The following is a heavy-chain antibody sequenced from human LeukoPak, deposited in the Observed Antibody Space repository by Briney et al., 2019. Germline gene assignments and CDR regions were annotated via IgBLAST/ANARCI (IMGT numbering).Heavy chain of an antibody. CDR2: IDTSGTT. D-gene: IGHD1-1*01. V-gene: IGHV4-39*01. Sequence: SETLSLTCIVSGGSITTSSDYWDWIRQPPGKGLEWIGTIDTSGTTYYNPSLKSRVTISVDTSKNQFSLKLSSVTAADAAVYHCARHGYKSHFESWGQGILVTVSS. CDR1: GGSITTSSDY. J-gene: IGHJ4*02. CDR3: ARHGYKSHFES.